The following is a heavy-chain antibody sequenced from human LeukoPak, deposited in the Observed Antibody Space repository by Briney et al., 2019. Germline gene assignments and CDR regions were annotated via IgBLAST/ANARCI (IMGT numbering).Heavy chain of an antibody. J-gene: IGHJ4*02. CDR1: GYTFTSYA. CDR3: ARDVLLWFGDLLVFDY. V-gene: IGHV7-4-1*02. Sequence: ASVKVSCKASGYTFTSYAMNWVRQAPGQGLEWMGWINTNTGNPTYAQGFTGRFVFSLDTSVSTAYLQISSLKAEDTAVYYCARDVLLWFGDLLVFDYWGQGTLVTVSS. CDR2: INTNTGNP. D-gene: IGHD3-10*01.